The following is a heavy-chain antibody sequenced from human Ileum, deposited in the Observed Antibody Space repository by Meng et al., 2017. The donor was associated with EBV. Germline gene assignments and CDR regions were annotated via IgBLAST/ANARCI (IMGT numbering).Heavy chain of an antibody. D-gene: IGHD2-8*02. J-gene: IGHJ4*02. Sequence: QQWGEVLWKPWEPLPLTRAVNGGSLMCAYWTWIRQPPGKGLEWRGEIIHGGSPSYNPSLKSRVTISIDTSKNQLSLMLSSVTAADTAVYYCARRPTGIDYWGQGTLVTVSS. CDR1: GGSLMCAY. V-gene: IGHV4-34*12. CDR3: ARRPTGIDY. CDR2: IIHGGSP.